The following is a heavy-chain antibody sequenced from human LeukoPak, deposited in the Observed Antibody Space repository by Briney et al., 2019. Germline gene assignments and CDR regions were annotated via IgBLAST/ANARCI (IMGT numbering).Heavy chain of an antibody. D-gene: IGHD3-22*01. J-gene: IGHJ4*02. CDR3: ARLYDSSGYYHDY. Sequence: PSETLSLTCTVSGGSISSYYWSWIRQPPGKGLEWIGSIYYSGSTYYNPSLKSRVTISVDTSKNQFSLKLSSVTAADTAVYYCARLYDSSGYYHDYWGQGTLVTVSS. CDR1: GGSISSYY. V-gene: IGHV4-59*05. CDR2: IYYSGST.